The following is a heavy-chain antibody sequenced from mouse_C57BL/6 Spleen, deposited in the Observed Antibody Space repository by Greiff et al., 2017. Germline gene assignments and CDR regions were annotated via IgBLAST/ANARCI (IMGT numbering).Heavy chain of an antibody. J-gene: IGHJ3*01. CDR2: ISSKSSNYAT. V-gene: IGHV10-3*01. D-gene: IGHD1-1*01. CDR1: GFTFNTYA. Sequence: EVHLVESGGGLVRPKGSLKLSCAASGFTFNTYAMHWVRQAPGQGLEWVARISSKSSNYATYYADSVKDRLTISKEDSQSMLYLQMNNLNTEDTAMYYCVREEDDHDGSSFAYWGQGTLVTVSA. CDR3: VREEDDHDGSSFAY.